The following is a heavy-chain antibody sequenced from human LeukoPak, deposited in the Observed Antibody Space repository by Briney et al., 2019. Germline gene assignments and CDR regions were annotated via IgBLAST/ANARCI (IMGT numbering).Heavy chain of an antibody. V-gene: IGHV4-61*01. CDR1: GDSVSSGNYY. J-gene: IGHJ4*02. CDR2: MSPSGTT. Sequence: PSGTLSLTCTVSGDSVSSGNYYLTWIRQPPGKGLDWITYMSPSGTTKYNPSLKSRVTTSVDTSRTQFSLRLSSVTAADTAMYYCAWGHDDHSGSFDYWGQGTLVTVSS. D-gene: IGHD3-22*01. CDR3: AWGHDDHSGSFDY.